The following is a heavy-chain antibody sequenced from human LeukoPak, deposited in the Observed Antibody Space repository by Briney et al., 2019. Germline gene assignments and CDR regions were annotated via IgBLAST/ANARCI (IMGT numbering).Heavy chain of an antibody. J-gene: IGHJ6*02. CDR2: INQDGKKR. V-gene: IGHV3-7*03. Sequence: GGSLRLSCTAPEFTLSSYWMSWVRQAPGKGLEWVANINQDGKKRYYVDSVKGRFTISRDNAKNSLYLQMNSLRAEDTAVYYCARCVRFLEWHYYYYGMDVWGQGTTVTVSS. CDR3: ARCVRFLEWHYYYYGMDV. CDR1: EFTLSSYW. D-gene: IGHD3-3*01.